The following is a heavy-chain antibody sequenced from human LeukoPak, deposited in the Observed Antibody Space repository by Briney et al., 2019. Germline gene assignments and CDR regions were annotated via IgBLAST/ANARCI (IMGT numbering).Heavy chain of an antibody. Sequence: SQTLSLTCTVSGGSISSGGYYWSWIRQHPGKGLEWIGYIYYSGSTYYNPSLKSRVTISVDTSKNQFSLKLSSVTAADTAVYYCARVPITMVRGGMDYYFDYWGQGTLVTVSS. CDR1: GGSISSGGYY. J-gene: IGHJ4*02. CDR3: ARVPITMVRGGMDYYFDY. CDR2: IYYSGST. D-gene: IGHD3-10*01. V-gene: IGHV4-31*03.